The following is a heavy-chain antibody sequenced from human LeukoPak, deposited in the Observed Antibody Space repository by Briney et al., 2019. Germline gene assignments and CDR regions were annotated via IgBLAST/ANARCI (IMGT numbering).Heavy chain of an antibody. J-gene: IGHJ3*01. Sequence: GGSLRLSCAASGFTFSSDWMSWVRQAPGKGLEWVANIKQDGSEKYYVDSVKGRFTVSRDNAKHSMYLQMNSLRAEDTAVYYCAREIAAAGTWMGGQGTMVPVSS. CDR1: GFTFSSDW. CDR3: AREIAAAGTWM. V-gene: IGHV3-7*01. CDR2: IKQDGSEK. D-gene: IGHD6-13*01.